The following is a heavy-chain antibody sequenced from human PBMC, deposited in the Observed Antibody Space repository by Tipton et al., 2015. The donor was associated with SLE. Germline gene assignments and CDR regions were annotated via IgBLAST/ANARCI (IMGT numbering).Heavy chain of an antibody. CDR2: ISGYDGNT. V-gene: IGHV1-18*01. CDR1: GYTFTSFA. D-gene: IGHD3-16*01. J-gene: IGHJ4*02. CDR3: AKEGPEILGWLH. Sequence: QSGPEVKKPGASVKVSCRTSGYTFTSFAITWVRQAPGQGLEWMGWISGYDGNTNYAQKFQGRVTMTTDTSTSTAYMELRSLKSDDTAMYYCAKEGPEILGWLHWGQGSLVTVSS.